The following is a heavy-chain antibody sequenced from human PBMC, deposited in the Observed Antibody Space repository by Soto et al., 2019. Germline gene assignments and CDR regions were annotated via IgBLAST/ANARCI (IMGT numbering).Heavy chain of an antibody. V-gene: IGHV6-1*01. D-gene: IGHD6-6*01. Sequence: SQTLSLTCAISGDSVSSNSAAWNWLSQSPSRGLEWLGRTYYRSKYYYEYAQSVKSRITINPDTSNNHFSLQLNSVTPEDTAVYYCARGGVSSSSPWSGFDYWGLGNLVTSPQ. CDR3: ARGGVSSSSPWSGFDY. CDR1: GDSVSSNSAA. J-gene: IGHJ4*02. CDR2: TYYRSKYYY.